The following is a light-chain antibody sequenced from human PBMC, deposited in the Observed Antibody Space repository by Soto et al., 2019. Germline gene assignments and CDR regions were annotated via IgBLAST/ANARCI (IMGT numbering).Light chain of an antibody. CDR3: SSYTTSNTVV. CDR2: DVT. Sequence: QSALTQAASVSGSPGQSITISCSGTSSDVGGYNYVSWYQYHPGKAPKLMIYDVTNRPSGVSNRFSGSKSGNTASLTISGLQAEDEADYYCSSYTTSNTVVFGGGTKLTVL. J-gene: IGLJ2*01. V-gene: IGLV2-14*03. CDR1: SSDVGGYNY.